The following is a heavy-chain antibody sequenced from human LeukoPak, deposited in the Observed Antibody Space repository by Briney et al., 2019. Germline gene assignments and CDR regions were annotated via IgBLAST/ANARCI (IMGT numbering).Heavy chain of an antibody. CDR1: GGSFSGYY. V-gene: IGHV4-34*01. CDR2: INHSGST. D-gene: IGHD3-3*01. Sequence: SETLSLTCAVYGGSFSGYYWSWIRQPPGKGLEWIGEINHSGSTNYNPSLKSRVTISVDTSKNQFSLKLSSVTAADTAVYYCARKLRLNWFDPWGQGTLVTVSS. CDR3: ARKLRLNWFDP. J-gene: IGHJ5*02.